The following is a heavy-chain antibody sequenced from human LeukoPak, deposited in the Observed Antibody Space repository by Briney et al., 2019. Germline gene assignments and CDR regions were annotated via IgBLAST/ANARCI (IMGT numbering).Heavy chain of an antibody. CDR2: IIPIFGTA. CDR1: GYTFTSYG. CDR3: ARDPEYYYDSRGRSVEDY. D-gene: IGHD3-22*01. J-gene: IGHJ4*02. Sequence: GASVKVSCKASGYTFTSYGISWVRQAPGQGLEWMGGIIPIFGTANYAQKFQGRVTITADESTSTAYMELSSLRSEDTAVYYCARDPEYYYDSRGRSVEDYWGQGTLVTVSS. V-gene: IGHV1-69*13.